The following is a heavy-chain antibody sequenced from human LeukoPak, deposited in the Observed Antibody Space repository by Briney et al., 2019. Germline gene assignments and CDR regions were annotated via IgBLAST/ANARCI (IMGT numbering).Heavy chain of an antibody. V-gene: IGHV4-39*01. Sequence: SQTLSLTCSVPGASISGTAYYWGWVRQPPRKGLEWIGNIYYSGSTYYNASLQSRVTISIDTSKNQFSLRLSSVTAADTAMYFCTKSGGYGLIDYWGQGTLVTVSS. CDR2: IYYSGST. D-gene: IGHD1-26*01. J-gene: IGHJ4*02. CDR3: TKSGGYGLIDY. CDR1: GASISGTAYY.